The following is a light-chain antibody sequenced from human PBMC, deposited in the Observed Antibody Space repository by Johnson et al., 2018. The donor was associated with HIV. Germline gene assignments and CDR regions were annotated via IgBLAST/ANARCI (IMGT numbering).Light chain of an antibody. V-gene: IGLV1-51*01. CDR1: SSNIENNY. J-gene: IGLJ1*01. Sequence: QSALTQPPSVSAAPGQKVTISCSGSSSNIENNYVSWYQQLPGTAPKLLIYDSNKRPSGIPDRFSGSKSGTSATLGITGLQTGDEADYYCGTWDSRLSAGRVFGTGTKVTVL. CDR2: DSN. CDR3: GTWDSRLSAGRV.